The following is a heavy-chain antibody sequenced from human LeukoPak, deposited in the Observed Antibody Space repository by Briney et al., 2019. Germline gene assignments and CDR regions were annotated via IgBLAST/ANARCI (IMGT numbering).Heavy chain of an antibody. CDR1: GYTFTSYD. V-gene: IGHV1-8*01. CDR3: ARSRVGARRRIDY. J-gene: IGHJ4*02. CDR2: MNPNSGNT. D-gene: IGHD1-26*01. Sequence: ASVKVSCKASGYTFTSYDINWVRQATGQGLEWMGWMNPNSGNTGYAQKFQGRVTMTRSTSINTAYMELNSLTSEDTAVYYCARSRVGARRRIDYWGQGSLVTVSS.